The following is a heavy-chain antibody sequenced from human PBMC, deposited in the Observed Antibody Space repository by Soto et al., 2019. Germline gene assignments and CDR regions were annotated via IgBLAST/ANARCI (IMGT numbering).Heavy chain of an antibody. CDR3: ASEGSVGPTAFDY. CDR2: ISAYNGNT. D-gene: IGHD1-26*01. Sequence: ASVKVSFKASGGTFSSYAISWVRQAPGQGLEWMGWISAYNGNTNYAQKLQGRVTMTTDTSPRTAYMERRGLRSDDTAVYYCASEGSVGPTAFDYVGQGALVTVSS. J-gene: IGHJ4*02. V-gene: IGHV1-18*01. CDR1: GGTFSSYA.